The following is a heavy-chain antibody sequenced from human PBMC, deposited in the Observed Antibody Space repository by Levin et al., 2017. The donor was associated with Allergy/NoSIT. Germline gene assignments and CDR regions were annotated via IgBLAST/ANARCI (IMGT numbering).Heavy chain of an antibody. D-gene: IGHD6-19*01. CDR2: IWTTGDGT. CDR3: VKGSSAWFFLDY. Sequence: GGSLRLSCSVSGFTFSSYVMHWVRLAPGKGLEYVSAIWTTGDGTYYADSVKGRFTISRDNSKSTLYLQMSGLRVEDTAVYYCVKGSSAWFFLDYWGQGALVTVSS. J-gene: IGHJ4*02. CDR1: GFTFSSYV. V-gene: IGHV3-64D*06.